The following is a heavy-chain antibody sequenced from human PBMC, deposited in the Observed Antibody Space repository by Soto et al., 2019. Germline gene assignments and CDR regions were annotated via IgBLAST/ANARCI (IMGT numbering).Heavy chain of an antibody. CDR3: ARLFCSTTTCDSWFDP. J-gene: IGHJ5*02. D-gene: IGHD2-2*01. CDR1: GYTFTTFW. V-gene: IGHV5-10-1*01. Sequence: ESLKISCTGFGYTFTTFWISWVRQMPGKGLEWMGRIDPRDSYVNYSPSFQGHVTISLDKSISTAYLQWGSLKASDTPMYYCARLFCSTTTCDSWFDPWGQGTLATVSS. CDR2: IDPRDSYV.